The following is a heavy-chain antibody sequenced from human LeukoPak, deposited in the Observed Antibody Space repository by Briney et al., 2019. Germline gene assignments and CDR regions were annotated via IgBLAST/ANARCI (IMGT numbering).Heavy chain of an antibody. CDR1: GFTVSSNY. CDR2: IYSGGST. J-gene: IGHJ4*02. Sequence: PGGSLRLSCAASGFTVSSNYMSWVRQAPGKGLEWVSVIYSGGSTYYADSVKGRFTISRDNSKNTLYLQMNSLRAEDTAVYYCARERHYDDSSGYQLNWGQGTLVTVSS. D-gene: IGHD3-22*01. CDR3: ARERHYDDSSGYQLN. V-gene: IGHV3-66*01.